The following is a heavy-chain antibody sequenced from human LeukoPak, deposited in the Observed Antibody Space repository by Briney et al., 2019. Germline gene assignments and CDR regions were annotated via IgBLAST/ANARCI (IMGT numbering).Heavy chain of an antibody. CDR2: TYYRSKWYN. CDR1: GDSVSSNSAA. Sequence: SQTLSLTCAISGDSVSSNSAAWNWIRQSPSRGLEWLGRTYYRSKWYNDYAVSVKSRITINPDTSKNQFSLQLNSVTPEDTAVYCCARDHIAARPGYYYYYMDVWGKGTTVTVSS. D-gene: IGHD6-6*01. V-gene: IGHV6-1*01. CDR3: ARDHIAARPGYYYYYMDV. J-gene: IGHJ6*03.